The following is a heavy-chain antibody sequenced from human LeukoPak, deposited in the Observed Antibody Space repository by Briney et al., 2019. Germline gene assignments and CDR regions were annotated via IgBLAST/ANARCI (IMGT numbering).Heavy chain of an antibody. Sequence: ASVKVSCEASGYTFTSYYTHWARQAPGQGLEWTGIINPSGGSTSYAQKFQGRVTMTRDTSTSTVYMELSSLRSEDTAVYYCARAYNPYWGQGTLVTVSS. D-gene: IGHD1-14*01. CDR1: GYTFTSYY. CDR3: ARAYNPY. J-gene: IGHJ4*02. V-gene: IGHV1-46*01. CDR2: INPSGGST.